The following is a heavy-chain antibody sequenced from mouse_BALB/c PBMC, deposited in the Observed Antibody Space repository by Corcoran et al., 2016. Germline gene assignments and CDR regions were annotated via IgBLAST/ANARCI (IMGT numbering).Heavy chain of an antibody. D-gene: IGHD3-1*01. Sequence: DVQLQESGPGLVKPSQSLSLTCSVTGYSITSGYYWNWIRQFPGNKLEWMGYISYDGSNNYNPSLKNRISITRDTSKNQFFLKLNSVTTEDTATYYCAREGSGYAMDYCGQGTSVTVSS. V-gene: IGHV3-6*02. CDR3: AREGSGYAMDY. CDR2: ISYDGSN. CDR1: GYSITSGYY. J-gene: IGHJ4*01.